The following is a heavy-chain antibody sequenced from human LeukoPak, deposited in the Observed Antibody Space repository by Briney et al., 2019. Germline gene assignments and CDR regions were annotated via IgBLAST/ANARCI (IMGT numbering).Heavy chain of an antibody. V-gene: IGHV3-30*01. Sequence: GRSLRLSCAASGFTFSSYAMHWVRQAPGKGLEWVAVISYDGSNKYYADSVKGRFTISRDNSKNTLYLQMNSLRAEDTAVYYCAREGLTGYSLAEGKGAFDYWGQGTLVTVSS. D-gene: IGHD3-9*01. CDR2: ISYDGSNK. CDR1: GFTFSSYA. CDR3: AREGLTGYSLAEGKGAFDY. J-gene: IGHJ4*02.